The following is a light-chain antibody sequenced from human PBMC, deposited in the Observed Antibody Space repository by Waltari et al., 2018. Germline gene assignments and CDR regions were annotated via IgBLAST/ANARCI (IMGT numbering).Light chain of an antibody. V-gene: IGLV2-23*01. CDR3: CSYAGSSPSVV. CDR1: SSDVGSYNL. Sequence: QSALTQPASVSGSPGQSITISCTGTSSDVGSYNLVSWYQHHSGKAPKVMIYEGSERPSGVSNRFSGSKSGNTASLTISGLQAEDEADYYCCSYAGSSPSVVFGGGTKLTVL. CDR2: EGS. J-gene: IGLJ2*01.